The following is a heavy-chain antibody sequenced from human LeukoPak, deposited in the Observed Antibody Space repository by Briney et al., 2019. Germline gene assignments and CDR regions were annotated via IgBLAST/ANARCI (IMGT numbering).Heavy chain of an antibody. CDR2: ISSSSSYI. J-gene: IGHJ4*02. CDR3: ARGGTLKTYYFDY. Sequence: GGSLRLSCAASGFTFSSYSMNWVRRAPGKGLEWVSSISSSSSYIYYADSVKGRFTISRDNAKNSLYLQMNSLRAEDTAVYYCARGGTLKTYYFDYWGQGTLVTVSS. CDR1: GFTFSSYS. V-gene: IGHV3-21*01. D-gene: IGHD1-26*01.